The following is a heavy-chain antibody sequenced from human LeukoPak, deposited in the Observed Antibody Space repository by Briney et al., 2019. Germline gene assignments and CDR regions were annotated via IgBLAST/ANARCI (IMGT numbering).Heavy chain of an antibody. CDR1: GFTFSSYG. Sequence: GRSLRLSCAASGFTFSSYGMHWVRQAPGKGLEWVAVISYDGSNKYYADSVKGRFTISRDNSKNTLYLQMNSLRAEDTAVYYCAKRGSTSCLGPWGQGTLVTVSS. V-gene: IGHV3-30*18. D-gene: IGHD2-2*01. CDR3: AKRGSTSCLGP. J-gene: IGHJ5*02. CDR2: ISYDGSNK.